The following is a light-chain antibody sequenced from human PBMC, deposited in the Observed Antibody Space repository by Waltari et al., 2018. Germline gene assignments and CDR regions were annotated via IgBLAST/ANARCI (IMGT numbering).Light chain of an antibody. CDR3: QTGGHGTWV. V-gene: IGLV4-69*01. J-gene: IGLJ3*02. Sequence: LVLTQSPSASASLGASVKLTCTLRSGPSTNVIASLQQQPAKGPRYLMNVNSDGSHNKGVGIPDRFSGSSSGAERYLTISSLQSEDEADYYCQTGGHGTWVFGGGTRLTVL. CDR1: SGPSTNV. CDR2: VNSDGSH.